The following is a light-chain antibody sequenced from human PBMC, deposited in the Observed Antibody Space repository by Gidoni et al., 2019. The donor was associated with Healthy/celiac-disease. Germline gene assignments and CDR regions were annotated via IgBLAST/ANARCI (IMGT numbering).Light chain of an antibody. CDR2: GAS. V-gene: IGKV3-15*01. CDR3: QQYNNWHT. Sequence: EILMTQSPATLSVSPGERATLSCRASQIVSSNLAWYQQKPGQAPRLLIYGASTRATGIPARFSGSGSGTEFTLTISSLQSEDFAVYYCQQYNNWHTFGGGTKVEIK. J-gene: IGKJ4*01. CDR1: QIVSSN.